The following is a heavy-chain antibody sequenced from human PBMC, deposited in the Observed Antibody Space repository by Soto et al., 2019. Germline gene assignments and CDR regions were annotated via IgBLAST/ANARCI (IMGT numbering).Heavy chain of an antibody. CDR3: ARYEATIYYDSSGYYDY. CDR1: GGSISSSSYY. J-gene: IGHJ4*02. D-gene: IGHD3-22*01. V-gene: IGHV4-39*01. Sequence: SETLSLTCTVSGGSISSSSYYWGWIRQPPGKGLEWIGSIYYSGSTYYNPSLKSRVTISVDTSKNQFSLKLSSVTAADTAVYYCARYEATIYYDSSGYYDYWGQGTLVTVSS. CDR2: IYYSGST.